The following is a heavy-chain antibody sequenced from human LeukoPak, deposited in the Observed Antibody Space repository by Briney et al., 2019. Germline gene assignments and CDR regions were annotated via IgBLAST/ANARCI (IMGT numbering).Heavy chain of an antibody. CDR1: GGSISSSSYY. Sequence: SETLSLTCTVSGGSISSSSYYWGWIRQPPGKGLEWIGSIYYSGSTYYNPSLKSRVTISVDTSKNQFSLKLSSVTAADTAVYYCAKRNQMRVFDYWAREPWSPSPQ. CDR3: AKRNQMRVFDY. J-gene: IGHJ4*02. D-gene: IGHD1-14*01. V-gene: IGHV4-39*01. CDR2: IYYSGST.